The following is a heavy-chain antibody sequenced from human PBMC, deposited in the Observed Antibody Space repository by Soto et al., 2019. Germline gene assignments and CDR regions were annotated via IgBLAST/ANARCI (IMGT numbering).Heavy chain of an antibody. CDR2: IYYSGST. J-gene: IGHJ4*02. CDR1: GGSISRYY. CDR3: ARDQDNSFDY. Sequence: SETLSLTCTVSGGSISRYYGSWIRQPPGKGLEWIGYIYYSGSTNYNPSLKSRVTISVDTSKNQFSLKLSSVTAADTAVYYCARDQDNSFDYWGQGTLVTVSS. V-gene: IGHV4-59*01.